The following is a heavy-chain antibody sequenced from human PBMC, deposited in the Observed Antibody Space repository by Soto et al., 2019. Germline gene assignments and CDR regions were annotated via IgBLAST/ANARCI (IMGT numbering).Heavy chain of an antibody. J-gene: IGHJ3*02. D-gene: IGHD6-19*01. CDR2: ISYDGSNK. CDR1: GFTFGSYA. CDR3: ARAESGWWKDAFGI. V-gene: IGHV3-30-3*01. Sequence: QVQLVESGGGVVQPGRSLRLSCAASGFTFGSYAMHWVRQAPGKGLEWVAVISYDGSNKYYADSVKGRFTISRDNFKNTLYLPMNSLRVEDTAVYYCARAESGWWKDAFGIWGQGTMVTVSS.